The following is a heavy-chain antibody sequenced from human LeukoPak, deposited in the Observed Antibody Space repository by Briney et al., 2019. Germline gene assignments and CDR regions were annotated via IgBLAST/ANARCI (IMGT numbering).Heavy chain of an antibody. Sequence: KSSETLSLTCAVYGGSFSGYYWSWIRQPPGKGLEWIGEINHSGSTNYNPSLKSRVTISVDTSKNQFSLKLSSVTAADTAVYYCARGALGVEVGATTFPYYFDYWGQGTLVTVSS. D-gene: IGHD1-26*01. J-gene: IGHJ4*02. CDR3: ARGALGVEVGATTFPYYFDY. V-gene: IGHV4-34*01. CDR2: INHSGST. CDR1: GGSFSGYY.